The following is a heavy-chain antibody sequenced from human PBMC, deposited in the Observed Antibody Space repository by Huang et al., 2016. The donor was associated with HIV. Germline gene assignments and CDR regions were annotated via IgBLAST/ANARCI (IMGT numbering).Heavy chain of an antibody. Sequence: QVQLQQWGAGLLKPSETLSLTCAVYGGSFSDYYWSWIRQPPGKWLGWIGEIKHSGSTNYNPALKSRVTISVDTSKNQFSLKLSSVTAADTTVYYCASSRWILGPYFDCWGRGTLVTVSS. CDR3: ASSRWILGPYFDC. D-gene: IGHD5-18*01. J-gene: IGHJ4*02. CDR1: GGSFSDYY. V-gene: IGHV4-34*01. CDR2: IKHSGST.